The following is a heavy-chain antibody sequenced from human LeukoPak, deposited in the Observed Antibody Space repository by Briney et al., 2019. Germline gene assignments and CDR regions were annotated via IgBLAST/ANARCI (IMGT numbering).Heavy chain of an antibody. CDR1: GFTFSSYS. J-gene: IGHJ4*02. V-gene: IGHV3-48*01. CDR3: ARGPHYSNGNDYYFDY. Sequence: GGSLRLSCAASGFTFSSYSMNWVCQAPGKGLEWVSYISSSSSTIYYADSAKGRFTISRDNAKNSLYLQMNSLRAEDTAVYYCARGPHYSNGNDYYFDYWGQGTLVTVSS. D-gene: IGHD1-1*01. CDR2: ISSSSSTI.